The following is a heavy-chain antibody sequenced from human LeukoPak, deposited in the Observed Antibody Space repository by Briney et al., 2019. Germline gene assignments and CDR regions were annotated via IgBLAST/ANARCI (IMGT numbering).Heavy chain of an antibody. J-gene: IGHJ4*02. CDR1: GYTFTSYG. D-gene: IGHD2-2*01. Sequence: ASVKVSCKASGYTFTSYGISWVRQAPGQGLEWMGWINPNSGGTNYAQKFQGRVTMTRDTSISTAYMELSRLRSDDTAVYYCAREENGVVVPAAISLDYWGQGTLVTVSS. V-gene: IGHV1-2*02. CDR2: INPNSGGT. CDR3: AREENGVVVPAAISLDY.